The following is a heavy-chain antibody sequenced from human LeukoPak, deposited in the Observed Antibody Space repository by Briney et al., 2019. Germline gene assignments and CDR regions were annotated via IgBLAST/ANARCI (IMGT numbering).Heavy chain of an antibody. CDR3: ARIIAAYYYYMDV. J-gene: IGHJ6*03. CDR2: IYDSGST. V-gene: IGHV4-31*03. CDR1: GGSIRSSDYY. D-gene: IGHD6-13*01. Sequence: SQTLSLTCSVSGGSIRSSDYYWSWIRQHPGKGLEWIGYIYDSGSTYYNPSLKSRVTISVDTSKNQFSLKLSSVTAADTAVYYCARIIAAYYYYMDVWGKGTTVTVSS.